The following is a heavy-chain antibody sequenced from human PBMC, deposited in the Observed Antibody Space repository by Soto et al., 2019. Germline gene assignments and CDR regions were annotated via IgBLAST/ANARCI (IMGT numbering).Heavy chain of an antibody. CDR3: AAGTLGAVWTPLDD. V-gene: IGHV4-59*03. J-gene: IGHJ4*02. Sequence: QVQLQESGPRLVEPSETLSLTCDVSGGSFSENYWTWIRQYPGKGLEWIGYIYNSGSTNYNPSLKSRVTISVDASRSQFSLKLTSVTAADTALYYCAAGTLGAVWTPLDDWGQGTLVTVSS. D-gene: IGHD3-16*01. CDR2: IYNSGST. CDR1: GGSFSENY.